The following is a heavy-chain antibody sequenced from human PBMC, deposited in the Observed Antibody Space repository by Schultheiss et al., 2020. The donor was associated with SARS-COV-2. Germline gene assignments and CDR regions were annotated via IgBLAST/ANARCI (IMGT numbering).Heavy chain of an antibody. Sequence: GGSLRLSCTASGFTFGDYAMSWVRQAPGKGLEWVGFIRSKAYGGTTEYAASVKGRFTISRDDSKSIAYLQMNSLKTEDTAVYYCTRVGEWELLRYYFDYWGQGTLVTVSS. CDR1: GFTFGDYA. CDR3: TRVGEWELLRYYFDY. CDR2: IRSKAYGGTT. V-gene: IGHV3-49*04. D-gene: IGHD1-26*01. J-gene: IGHJ4*02.